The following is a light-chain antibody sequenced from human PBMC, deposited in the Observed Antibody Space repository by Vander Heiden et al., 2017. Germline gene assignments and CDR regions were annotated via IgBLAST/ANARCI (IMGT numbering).Light chain of an antibody. CDR1: QSIINY. CDR3: HQNYSTPRT. Sequence: DTQMTQSPSSLSASVGDRVTIACRASQSIINYLHWYQQKPGQAPKLLIYGASSLQSGVPERFSGSGSGTDFTLSISRLQPEDFAIYFCHQNYSTPRTFGQGTKVEIK. J-gene: IGKJ1*01. V-gene: IGKV1-39*01. CDR2: GAS.